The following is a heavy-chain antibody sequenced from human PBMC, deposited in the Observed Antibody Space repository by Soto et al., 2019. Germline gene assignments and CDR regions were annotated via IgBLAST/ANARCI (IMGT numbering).Heavy chain of an antibody. D-gene: IGHD6-13*01. CDR1: GFTFSSYS. CDR3: ATADIAAAEPLMGDYYYYMDV. V-gene: IGHV3-48*01. Sequence: HPGGSLRLSCAASGFTFSSYSMNWVRQAPGKGLELVSYISSSSSTIYYAGSVKGRFTISRDNAKNSLYLQMNSLRAEDTAVYYCATADIAAAEPLMGDYYYYMDVWGKGTTVTVSS. J-gene: IGHJ6*03. CDR2: ISSSSSTI.